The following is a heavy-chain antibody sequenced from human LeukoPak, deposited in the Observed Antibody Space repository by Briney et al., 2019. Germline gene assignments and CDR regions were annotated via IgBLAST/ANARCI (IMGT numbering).Heavy chain of an antibody. CDR3: AREARNYVWGSHFGY. Sequence: SETLSLTCTVSGGSISSYYWSWIRQPPGKGLEWIGYIYYSGSTYYNPSLKSRVTISVDTSKNQFSLKLSSVTAADTAVYYCAREARNYVWGSHFGYWGQGTLVTVSS. J-gene: IGHJ4*02. D-gene: IGHD3-16*01. CDR2: IYYSGST. CDR1: GGSISSYY. V-gene: IGHV4-30-4*01.